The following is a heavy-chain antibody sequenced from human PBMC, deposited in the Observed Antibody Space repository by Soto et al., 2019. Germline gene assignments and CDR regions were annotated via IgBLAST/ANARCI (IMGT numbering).Heavy chain of an antibody. V-gene: IGHV3-48*02. D-gene: IGHD3-10*01. Sequence: EVQLVESGGGLVQPGGSLRLSCAASGFTFSSYSMNWVRQAPGKGLEWVSYISSSSSTIYYADSVKGRFTISRDNAKNALYLHITGLRDENTAVYYCARCEFGDDGARWFDPWGQGTLVTVSS. CDR1: GFTFSSYS. J-gene: IGHJ5*02. CDR2: ISSSSSTI. CDR3: ARCEFGDDGARWFDP.